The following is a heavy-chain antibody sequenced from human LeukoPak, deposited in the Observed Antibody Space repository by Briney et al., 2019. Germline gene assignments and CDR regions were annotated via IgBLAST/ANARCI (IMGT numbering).Heavy chain of an antibody. J-gene: IGHJ4*02. Sequence: GASVKVSCKAFGGSFSSEAMSWVRQAPGKGLEWMGGIIPIGGTANYAQKFKGRVTITTDKSTSTVYMEVSSLRAEDTAVYYCGRKAGDCGGGSCDSIDYWGQGTLVTVSS. D-gene: IGHD2-15*01. CDR3: GRKAGDCGGGSCDSIDY. CDR2: IIPIGGTA. CDR1: GGSFSSEA. V-gene: IGHV1-69*05.